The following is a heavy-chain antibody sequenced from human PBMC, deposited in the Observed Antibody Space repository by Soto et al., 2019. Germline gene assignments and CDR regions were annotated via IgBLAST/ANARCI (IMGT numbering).Heavy chain of an antibody. CDR1: GDSVSTNSAA. V-gene: IGHV6-1*01. J-gene: IGHJ5*02. Sequence: PSETLSLTCAISGDSVSTNSAAWNWIRQSPSRGLEWLGRTYYRSKWYNDYAVSVKSRITINPDTSKNQFSLQLNSVTPEDTAVYYCARGSWLRLRGWFDPWGQGTLVTVSS. D-gene: IGHD5-12*01. CDR2: TYYRSKWYN. CDR3: ARGSWLRLRGWFDP.